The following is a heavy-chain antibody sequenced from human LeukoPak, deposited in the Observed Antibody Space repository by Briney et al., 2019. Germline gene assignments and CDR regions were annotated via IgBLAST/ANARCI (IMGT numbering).Heavy chain of an antibody. J-gene: IGHJ6*02. V-gene: IGHV3-48*04. Sequence: GGSLRLSCAASGFTFSSYSMNWVRQAPGKGLEWVSYISSSSSTIYYADSVKGRFTISRDNAKNSLYLQMNSLRAEDTAVYYCARDRLVNGMDVWGQGTTVTVSS. CDR2: ISSSSSTI. D-gene: IGHD3-9*01. CDR3: ARDRLVNGMDV. CDR1: GFTFSSYS.